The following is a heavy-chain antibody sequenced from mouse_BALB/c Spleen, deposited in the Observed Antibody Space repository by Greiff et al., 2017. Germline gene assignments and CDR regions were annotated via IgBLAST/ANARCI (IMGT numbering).Heavy chain of an antibody. D-gene: IGHD3-2*02. CDR3: VRDQAGYFAY. CDR1: GFSLTSYD. Sequence: VQLQESGPGLVAPSQSLSITCTVSGFSLTSYDISWIRQPPGKGLEWLGVIWTGGGTNYNSAFMSRLSISKDNSKSQVFLKMNSLQTDDTAIYYCVRDQAGYFAYWGQGTLVTVSA. J-gene: IGHJ3*01. V-gene: IGHV2-9-2*01. CDR2: IWTGGGT.